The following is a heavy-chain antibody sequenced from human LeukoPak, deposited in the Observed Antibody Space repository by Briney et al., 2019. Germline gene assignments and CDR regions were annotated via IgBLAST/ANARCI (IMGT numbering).Heavy chain of an antibody. V-gene: IGHV3-9*01. D-gene: IGHD2/OR15-2a*01. CDR2: ISWNSGSI. Sequence: GGSLRLSCAASGFTFDDYAMHWVRQAPGKGLEWVSGISWNSGSIGYADSVKGRFTISRDNAKNSLFLQMNSLRAEDTATYYCARGEFGDYYYFYMDVWGKGTTVTVSS. J-gene: IGHJ6*03. CDR1: GFTFDDYA. CDR3: ARGEFGDYYYFYMDV.